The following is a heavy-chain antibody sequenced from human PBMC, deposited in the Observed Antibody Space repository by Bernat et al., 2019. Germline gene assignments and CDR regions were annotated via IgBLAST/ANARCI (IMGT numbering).Heavy chain of an antibody. D-gene: IGHD7-27*01. J-gene: IGHJ4*02. Sequence: EVQLVESGGGLAQPGGSLRLSCAASGFPFSTYWMSWVRQAPGKGLEWVANMKGDGSEKNYVDSVKGRFTISRDNAKNALYLQMDSLRAEDTAVYYCVRARINWGKVDYWGQGTLVTVSS. CDR1: GFPFSTYW. CDR2: MKGDGSEK. V-gene: IGHV3-7*03. CDR3: VRARINWGKVDY.